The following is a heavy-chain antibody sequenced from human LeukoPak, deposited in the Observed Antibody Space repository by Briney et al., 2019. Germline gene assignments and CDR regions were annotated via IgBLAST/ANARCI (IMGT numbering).Heavy chain of an antibody. CDR1: GYTFTSYA. J-gene: IGHJ4*02. Sequence: ASVKVSCKASGYTFTSYAMNWVRQAPGQGLEWMGWINPNSGGTHYAQKFQGRVTMTRGTSISTAYMEVSRLTSDDTAVYSCARGQQWLEAFDYWGLGTLVTVSS. V-gene: IGHV1-2*02. D-gene: IGHD6-19*01. CDR2: INPNSGGT. CDR3: ARGQQWLEAFDY.